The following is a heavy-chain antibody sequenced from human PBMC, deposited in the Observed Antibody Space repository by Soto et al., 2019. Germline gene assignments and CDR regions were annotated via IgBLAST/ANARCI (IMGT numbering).Heavy chain of an antibody. D-gene: IGHD6-6*01. CDR1: GGSISSGGYY. V-gene: IGHV4-31*03. J-gene: IGHJ4*02. CDR2: IYYSGST. Sequence: SETLSLTCTVSGGSISSGGYYWSWIRQHPGKGLEWIGYIYYSGSTYYNPSLKSRVTISVDTSKNQFSLKLSSVTAADTAVYYCARKKAYSSSSYFDYWGQGTLVTVSS. CDR3: ARKKAYSSSSYFDY.